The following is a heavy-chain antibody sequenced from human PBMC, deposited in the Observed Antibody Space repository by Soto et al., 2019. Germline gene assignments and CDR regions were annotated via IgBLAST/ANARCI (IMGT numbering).Heavy chain of an antibody. CDR2: IRSKANSYAT. J-gene: IGHJ4*02. Sequence: SGGSLRLSCAASGFTFSGSAMHWVRQASGKGLEWVGRIRSKANSYATAYAASVKGRFTISRDDSKNTAYLQMNSLKTEDTAVYYCTRHEYCISTSCPVYWGQGTLVTVSS. V-gene: IGHV3-73*01. CDR3: TRHEYCISTSCPVY. CDR1: GFTFSGSA. D-gene: IGHD2-2*01.